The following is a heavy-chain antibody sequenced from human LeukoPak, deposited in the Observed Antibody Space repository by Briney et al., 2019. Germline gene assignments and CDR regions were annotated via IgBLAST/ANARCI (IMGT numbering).Heavy chain of an antibody. Sequence: PSETLSLTCAVYGGSFSGYYWSWIRQPPGKGLEWIGQISHSGSTNYNPSLKSRVTLSVDTSKNQFSLKLTSVTAADTAVYARGQISVAADPVGIAGVRRGYLNYWGQGTLVTVSS. CDR2: ISHSGST. V-gene: IGHV4-34*01. J-gene: IGHJ4*02. D-gene: IGHD6-13*01. CDR3: GQISVAADPVGIAGVRRGYLNY. CDR1: GGSFSGYY.